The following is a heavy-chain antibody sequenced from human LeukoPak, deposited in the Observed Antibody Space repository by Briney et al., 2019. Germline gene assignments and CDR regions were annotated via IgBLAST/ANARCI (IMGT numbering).Heavy chain of an antibody. Sequence: ASVKVSCKASGYTFTGYYMRWVRQAPGQGLEWMGRINPNSGGTNYAQKFQGRVTMTRDTSTSTVYLELSSLRSEDTAVYYCARAYSSSSPFDYWGQGTLVTVSS. CDR2: INPNSGGT. D-gene: IGHD6-6*01. J-gene: IGHJ4*02. CDR1: GYTFTGYY. CDR3: ARAYSSSSPFDY. V-gene: IGHV1-2*06.